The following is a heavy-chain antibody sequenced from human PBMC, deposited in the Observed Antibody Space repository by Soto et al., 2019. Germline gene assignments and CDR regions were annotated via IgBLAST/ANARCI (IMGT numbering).Heavy chain of an antibody. CDR1: GGSISSYY. D-gene: IGHD3-16*01. V-gene: IGHV4-59*08. J-gene: IGHJ4*02. CDR3: ARRWGGCFDY. Sequence: SETLSLTCTVSGGSISSYYWSWIRQPPGKGLEWIGYIYYSGSTNYNPSLKSRVTISVDTSKNQFSLKLSSVTAADTAVYYCARRWGGCFDYWGQGTLVTVSS. CDR2: IYYSGST.